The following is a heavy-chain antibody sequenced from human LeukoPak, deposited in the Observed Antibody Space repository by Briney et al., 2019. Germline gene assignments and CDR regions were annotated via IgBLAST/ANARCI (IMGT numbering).Heavy chain of an antibody. D-gene: IGHD4-17*01. Sequence: GGSLRLSCAASGFTFSSYAMSWVRQAPGKGLEWVSAISGSGGSTYYADSVKGRFTIFRDNSKNTLYLQMNSLRAEDTAVYYCAKDSYGDYYYYYGMDVWGQGTTVTVSS. J-gene: IGHJ6*02. CDR1: GFTFSSYA. V-gene: IGHV3-23*01. CDR3: AKDSYGDYYYYYGMDV. CDR2: ISGSGGST.